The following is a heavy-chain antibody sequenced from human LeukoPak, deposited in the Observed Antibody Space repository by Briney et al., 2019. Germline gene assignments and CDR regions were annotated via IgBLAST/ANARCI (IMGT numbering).Heavy chain of an antibody. CDR2: IKEDGSGK. J-gene: IGHJ4*02. Sequence: QPGGSLRLSCAASGFTFSTYWMSWVRQAPGKGLEWVANIKEDGSGKYYVDSVKGRFTISRDNAKNSLYLQINSLRAEDTGVYYCARSRIQTRYSGYKWGQGTLVTVSS. V-gene: IGHV3-7*01. CDR3: ARSRIQTRYSGYK. D-gene: IGHD3-9*01. CDR1: GFTFSTYW.